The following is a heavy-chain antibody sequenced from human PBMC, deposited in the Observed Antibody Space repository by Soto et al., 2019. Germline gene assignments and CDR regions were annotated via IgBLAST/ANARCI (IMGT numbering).Heavy chain of an antibody. CDR3: ARDLGYCSSTSCYLYYYYGMDV. CDR1: GGSISSSNW. J-gene: IGHJ6*02. Sequence: QVQLQESGPGLVKPSGTLSLTCAVSGGSISSSNWWSWVRQPPGKGLEWIGEIYHSGSTNYNPSHKSRVTISVDKSKNQFSLKLSSVTAADTAVYYCARDLGYCSSTSCYLYYYYGMDVWGQGTTVTVSS. CDR2: IYHSGST. V-gene: IGHV4-4*02. D-gene: IGHD2-2*01.